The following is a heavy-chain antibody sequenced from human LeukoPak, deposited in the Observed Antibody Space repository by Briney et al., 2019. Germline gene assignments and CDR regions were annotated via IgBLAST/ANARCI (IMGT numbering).Heavy chain of an antibody. CDR3: AKDSSSWHLDN. V-gene: IGHV3-30*18. CDR1: GFTFSNYA. J-gene: IGHJ4*02. CDR2: ISNDGSNK. Sequence: GGSLRLSCAASGFTFSNYAMSWVRQAPGKGLEWVAVISNDGSNKYYADSVKGRFTISRDNSKNTLSLQMNSLRGEDTAVYYCAKDSSSWHLDNWGQGTLVTVSS. D-gene: IGHD6-13*01.